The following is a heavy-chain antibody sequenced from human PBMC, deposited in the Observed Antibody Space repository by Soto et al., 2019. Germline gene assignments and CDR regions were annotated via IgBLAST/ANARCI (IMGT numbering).Heavy chain of an antibody. CDR2: IKQDGSEK. V-gene: IGHV3-7*05. CDR3: ARDQDYHDSSGYYFLTAPGGFDY. Sequence: PGGSLRLSCAASGFTFSSYWMSWVRQAPGKGLEWVANIKQDGSEKYYVGSVKGRFTISRDNAKNSLYLQMNSLRAEDTAVYYCARDQDYHDSSGYYFLTAPGGFDYWGQGTLVTVSS. CDR1: GFTFSSYW. J-gene: IGHJ4*02. D-gene: IGHD3-22*01.